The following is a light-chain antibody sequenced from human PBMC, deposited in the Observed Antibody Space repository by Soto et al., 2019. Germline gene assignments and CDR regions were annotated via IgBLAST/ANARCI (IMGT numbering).Light chain of an antibody. Sequence: DIQMPQSTSTLSASVGDRVTITCLASQSIGRWLAWYQQKPGKAPKFLIYDASSLEPGVPSRFSGSGSGSEFTLTISSLQPDDFATCYCQQYDSSSPTFGQGTKVEVK. CDR3: QQYDSSSPT. CDR2: DAS. CDR1: QSIGRW. J-gene: IGKJ1*01. V-gene: IGKV1-5*01.